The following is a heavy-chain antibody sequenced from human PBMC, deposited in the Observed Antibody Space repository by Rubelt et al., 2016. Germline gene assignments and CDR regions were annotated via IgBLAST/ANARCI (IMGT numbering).Heavy chain of an antibody. D-gene: IGHD2-2*01. CDR3: ASVQVVPAAIGDDAFDI. CDR1: GGSFSGYY. J-gene: IGHJ3*02. CDR2: INHSGST. Sequence: QVQLQQWGAGLLKPSETLSLTCAVYGGSFSGYYWSWIRQPPGKGLEWIGEINHSGSTNYNPSLKSRVTISVATSKNQCSLKLSSVTAADTAVYYCASVQVVPAAIGDDAFDIWGQGTMVTVSS. V-gene: IGHV4-34*01.